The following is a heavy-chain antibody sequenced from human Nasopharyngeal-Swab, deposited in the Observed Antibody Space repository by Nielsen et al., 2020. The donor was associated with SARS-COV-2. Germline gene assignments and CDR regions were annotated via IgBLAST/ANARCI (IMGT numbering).Heavy chain of an antibody. Sequence: WIRQPPGKGLEWISSISSRGSSIYYADSVKGRFTVSRDNAKKSLFLQMNRLRAEDTAVYYCARDRITFGGVIVKGDAFDIWGQGTMVTVSS. CDR3: ARDRITFGGVIVKGDAFDI. J-gene: IGHJ3*02. V-gene: IGHV3-11*04. D-gene: IGHD3-16*02. CDR2: ISSRGSSI.